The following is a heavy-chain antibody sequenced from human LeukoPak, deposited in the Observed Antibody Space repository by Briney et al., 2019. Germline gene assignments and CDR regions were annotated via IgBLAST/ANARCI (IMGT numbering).Heavy chain of an antibody. Sequence: GGSLRLSCAASGFSFSSYAMSWVRQAPGKGLEWVSSIRGSAASTYYADSVEGRFTISRDNSKNTLHLQMNSLRAEDTAVYYCARGSSSTPRGPFDPWGQGTLVTVSS. CDR1: GFSFSSYA. J-gene: IGHJ5*02. CDR3: ARGSSSTPRGPFDP. D-gene: IGHD6-6*01. CDR2: IRGSAAST. V-gene: IGHV3-23*01.